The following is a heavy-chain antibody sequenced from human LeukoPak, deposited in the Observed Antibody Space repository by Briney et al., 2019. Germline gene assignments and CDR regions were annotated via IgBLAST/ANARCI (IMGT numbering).Heavy chain of an antibody. CDR3: AKDLIFAADYYYYMDV. CDR1: GFTFSSYA. CDR2: ISGSGGST. J-gene: IGHJ6*03. D-gene: IGHD3/OR15-3a*01. Sequence: PGGSLRLSCAASGFTFSSYAMSWVRQAPGKGLECVSGISGSGGSTYYEDSVKGRFAISRDNSKNTLYLQMNSLRAEDTAVYYCAKDLIFAADYYYYMDVWGKGTTVTVSS. V-gene: IGHV3-23*01.